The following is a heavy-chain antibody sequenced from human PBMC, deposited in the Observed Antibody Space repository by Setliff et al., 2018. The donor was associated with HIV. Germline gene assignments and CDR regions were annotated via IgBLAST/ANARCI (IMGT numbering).Heavy chain of an antibody. CDR3: ARPVSKYFYGMDV. CDR2: IYSNGGT. V-gene: IGHV4-59*11. Sequence: SETLSLTCTVSGGSISSHYWSWIRQPPGKGLEYIGYIYSNGGTNYNPSLKSRVTISVDTSKNQFSLRLSSVTAADTAVYYCARPVSKYFYGMDVWGLGTTVTVSS. J-gene: IGHJ6*02. CDR1: GGSISSHY.